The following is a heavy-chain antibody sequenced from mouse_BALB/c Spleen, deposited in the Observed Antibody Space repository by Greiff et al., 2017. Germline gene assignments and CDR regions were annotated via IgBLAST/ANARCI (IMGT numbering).Heavy chain of an antibody. CDR2: ISNLAYSI. CDR3: AREGLLRYYFDY. V-gene: IGHV5-15*02. J-gene: IGHJ2*01. D-gene: IGHD1-1*01. Sequence: EVKLMESGGGLVQPGGSRKLSCAASGFTFSDYGMAWVRQAPGKGPEWVAFISNLAYSIYYADTVTGRFTISRENAKNTLYLEMSSLRSEDTAMYYCAREGLLRYYFDYWGQGTTLTVSS. CDR1: GFTFSDYG.